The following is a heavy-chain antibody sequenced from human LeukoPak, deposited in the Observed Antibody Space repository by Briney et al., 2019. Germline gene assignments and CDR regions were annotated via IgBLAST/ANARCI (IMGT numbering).Heavy chain of an antibody. CDR2: ISSSSSTI. D-gene: IGHD1-26*01. CDR3: AKEFSGSNYGFPFDY. V-gene: IGHV3-48*01. J-gene: IGHJ4*02. CDR1: GFTFSSYS. Sequence: GGSLRLSCAASGFTFSSYSMNWVRQAPGKGLEWVSYISSSSSTIYYADSVKGRFTISRDNAKNSLYLQMNSLRAEDTAVYYCAKEFSGSNYGFPFDYWGQGTLVTVSS.